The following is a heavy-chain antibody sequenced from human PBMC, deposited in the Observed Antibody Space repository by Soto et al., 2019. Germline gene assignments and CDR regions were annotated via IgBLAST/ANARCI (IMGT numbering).Heavy chain of an antibody. V-gene: IGHV4-59*01. Sequence: SETLSLTCPVSGGSLSSYYWSWIRQPPGKGLEWIGYIFYSGSTNYNPSLKSRVTISVDTSKNQFSLKLRSVTAADTAVYYCARRYGSAFDIWGQGTMVTVSS. CDR1: GGSLSSYY. CDR3: ARRYGSAFDI. CDR2: IFYSGST. J-gene: IGHJ3*02. D-gene: IGHD4-17*01.